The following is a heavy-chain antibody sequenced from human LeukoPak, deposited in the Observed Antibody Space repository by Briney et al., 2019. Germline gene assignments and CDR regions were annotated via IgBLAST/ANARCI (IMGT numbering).Heavy chain of an antibody. CDR1: GYTFTGYC. CDR3: ARGEAYDILTANWFDP. D-gene: IGHD3-9*01. Sequence: ASVKVSCKASGYTFTGYCMHWVRQAPGQGLEWMGWINPNSGGTNYAQKFQGRVTMTRDTSISTAYMELSRLRSDDTAVYYCARGEAYDILTANWFDPWGQGTLVTVSS. CDR2: INPNSGGT. J-gene: IGHJ5*02. V-gene: IGHV1-2*02.